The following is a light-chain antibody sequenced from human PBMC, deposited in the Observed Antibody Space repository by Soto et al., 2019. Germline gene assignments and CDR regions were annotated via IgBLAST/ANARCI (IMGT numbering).Light chain of an antibody. V-gene: IGKV1-12*01. CDR1: QAIDSW. Sequence: DIQMTQSPSSVSASVGDRVTITCRASQAIDSWLAWYQQKPGEDPKLLIFTGSLLHSGVPPRFSRSGSGTDVTLTISSLQPEDFATYYCLQDYNYPWTFGQGTKV. J-gene: IGKJ1*01. CDR2: TGS. CDR3: LQDYNYPWT.